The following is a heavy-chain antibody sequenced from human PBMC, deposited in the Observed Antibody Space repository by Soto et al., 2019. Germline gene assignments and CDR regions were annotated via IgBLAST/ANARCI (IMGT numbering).Heavy chain of an antibody. V-gene: IGHV3-9*01. Sequence: EVQLVESGGGLVQPGRSLRLSCAASGFTFDAYPMHWVRQAPGKGLEWIAGLAGDGGSIEYVDSVEGRFTISRDNAKNSLYPHMNSLRAEDRALYYCVKDGAFDFWGQGTLVTVSS. CDR2: LAGDGGSI. CDR3: VKDGAFDF. CDR1: GFTFDAYP. J-gene: IGHJ3*01.